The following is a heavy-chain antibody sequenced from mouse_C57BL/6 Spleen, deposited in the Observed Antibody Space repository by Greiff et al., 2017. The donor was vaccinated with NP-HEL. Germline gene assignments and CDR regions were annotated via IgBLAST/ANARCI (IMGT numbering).Heavy chain of an antibody. Sequence: QVQLQQPGAELVRPGTSVKLSCKASGYTFTSYWMHWVKQRPGQGLEWIGVIDPSDSYTNYNQKFKGKATLTVDTSSSTAYMQLSSLTSEDSAVYYCAMWDYDSYYAMDYWGQGTSVTVSS. CDR2: IDPSDSYT. J-gene: IGHJ4*01. CDR3: AMWDYDSYYAMDY. V-gene: IGHV1-59*01. CDR1: GYTFTSYW. D-gene: IGHD2-4*01.